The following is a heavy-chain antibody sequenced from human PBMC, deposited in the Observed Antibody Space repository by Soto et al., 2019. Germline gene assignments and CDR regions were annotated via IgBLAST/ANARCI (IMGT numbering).Heavy chain of an antibody. V-gene: IGHV3-33*01. Sequence: QVQLVESGGGVVQPGRSPRLSCAASGFTFSSYGMHWVRQAPGKGLEWVAVIWYDGSNKYYADSVKGRFTISRDNSKNTLYLQMNSLRAEDTAVYYCARERAAYYDILTGYYNPYYWGQGTLVTVSS. CDR1: GFTFSSYG. D-gene: IGHD3-9*01. CDR2: IWYDGSNK. CDR3: ARERAAYYDILTGYYNPYY. J-gene: IGHJ4*02.